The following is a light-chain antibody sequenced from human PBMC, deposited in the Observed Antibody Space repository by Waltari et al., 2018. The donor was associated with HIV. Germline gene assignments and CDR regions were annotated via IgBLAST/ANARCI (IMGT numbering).Light chain of an antibody. J-gene: IGKJ4*01. Sequence: EIVMQQSPATLSVSPGERATLSCRASQSVSSNLDWYQQKPGQPPRLLIYGASIRATGIPARFSGSGSGTEFTLTISSLQSEDFAVFYCQHYNDWPPLTFGGGTKVEI. CDR3: QHYNDWPPLT. V-gene: IGKV3-15*01. CDR2: GAS. CDR1: QSVSSN.